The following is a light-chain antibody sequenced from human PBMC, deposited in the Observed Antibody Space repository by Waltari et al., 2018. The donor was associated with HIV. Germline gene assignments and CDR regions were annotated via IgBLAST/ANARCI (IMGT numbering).Light chain of an antibody. Sequence: QSVLTQPPSASGTPGQRVPISCSGSSSNIGSNTVTWYPQLPGTAPKLLIYSNNQWPSGVPDRFSGSKSGTSASLAISGLQSEDEADYYCAAWDDSLNGWVFGGGTKLTVL. CDR1: SSNIGSNT. V-gene: IGLV1-44*01. CDR2: SNN. CDR3: AAWDDSLNGWV. J-gene: IGLJ3*02.